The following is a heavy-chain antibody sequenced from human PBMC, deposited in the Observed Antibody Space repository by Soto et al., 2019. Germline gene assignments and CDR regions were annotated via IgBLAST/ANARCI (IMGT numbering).Heavy chain of an antibody. V-gene: IGHV3-30-3*01. CDR3: AREGSDSGYDTTFDY. CDR2: ISYDGSNK. CDR1: GFTFSSYA. D-gene: IGHD5-12*01. Sequence: ESGGGVVQPGRSLRLSCAASGFTFSSYAMHWVRQAPGKGLEWVAVISYDGSNKYYADSVKGRFTISRDNSKNTLYLQMNSLRAEDTAVYYCAREGSDSGYDTTFDYCGQGTLVTVSS. J-gene: IGHJ4*02.